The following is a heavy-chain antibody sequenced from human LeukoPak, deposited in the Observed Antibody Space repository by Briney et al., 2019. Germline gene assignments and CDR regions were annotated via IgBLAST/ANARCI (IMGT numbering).Heavy chain of an antibody. D-gene: IGHD6-6*01. CDR3: ASLCGSSSDY. CDR1: GFIGSSNC. J-gene: IGHJ4*02. CDR2: IYSDGNT. V-gene: IGHV3-66*01. Sequence: GGSLRLSCAASGFIGSSNCMQWVRQAPGEGLEWVSGIYSDGNTHYADSVKGRFTISSDNFKNTVFLQMNSLRVEDMAVYYCASLCGSSSDYWGQGTLVTVSS.